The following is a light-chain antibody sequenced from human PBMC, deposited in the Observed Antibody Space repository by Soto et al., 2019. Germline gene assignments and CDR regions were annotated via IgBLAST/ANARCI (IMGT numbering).Light chain of an antibody. CDR1: QGISSY. Sequence: IQLTQSPSSLSASVGDRVTITCRASQGISSYLAWYQQKPGKAPNLLIYAASTLQSGVPSRFSGSGSGTDFTLTISSLQPDDFATYYCQQLNGYPLTFGGGTKVEIK. CDR3: QQLNGYPLT. V-gene: IGKV1-9*01. J-gene: IGKJ4*01. CDR2: AAS.